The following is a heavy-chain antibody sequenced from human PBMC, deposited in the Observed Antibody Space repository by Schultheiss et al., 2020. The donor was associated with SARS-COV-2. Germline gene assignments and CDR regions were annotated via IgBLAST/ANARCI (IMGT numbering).Heavy chain of an antibody. D-gene: IGHD2-21*02. Sequence: SETLSLTCAVYGGSFSGYYWSWVRQPPGKGLEWIGEINHSGSTNYNPSLKSRVTISVDTSKNQFSLKLSSVTAADTAVYYCARRAPYCGGDCPPRWFDPWGQGTLVTVSS. J-gene: IGHJ5*02. V-gene: IGHV4-34*01. CDR2: INHSGST. CDR3: ARRAPYCGGDCPPRWFDP. CDR1: GGSFSGYY.